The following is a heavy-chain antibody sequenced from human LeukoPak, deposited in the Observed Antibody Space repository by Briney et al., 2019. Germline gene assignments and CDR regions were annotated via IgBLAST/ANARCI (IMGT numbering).Heavy chain of an antibody. CDR2: INHSGST. CDR1: GGSISSSSYY. CDR3: AREEGYYGY. D-gene: IGHD1-26*01. V-gene: IGHV4-39*07. J-gene: IGHJ4*02. Sequence: PSETLSLTCTVSGGSISSSSYYWSWIRQPPGKGLEWIGEINHSGSTNYNPSLKSRVTISVDTSKNQFSLKLSSVTAADTAVHYCAREEGYYGYWGQGTLVTVSS.